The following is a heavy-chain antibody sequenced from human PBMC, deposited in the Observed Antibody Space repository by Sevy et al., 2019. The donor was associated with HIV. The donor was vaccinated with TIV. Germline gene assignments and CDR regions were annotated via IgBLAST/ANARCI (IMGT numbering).Heavy chain of an antibody. V-gene: IGHV3-33*01. CDR3: ARDSGSFLSFDY. CDR1: GFTFSSYG. CDR2: IWYDGSNK. Sequence: GGSLRLSCAASGFTFSSYGMHWVRQAPGKGLEWVAVIWYDGSNKYYADSVKGRFTISRDNSKNTLYLQMNGLRAEDTAVYYCARDSGSFLSFDYWGQGTLVTVSS. D-gene: IGHD1-26*01. J-gene: IGHJ4*02.